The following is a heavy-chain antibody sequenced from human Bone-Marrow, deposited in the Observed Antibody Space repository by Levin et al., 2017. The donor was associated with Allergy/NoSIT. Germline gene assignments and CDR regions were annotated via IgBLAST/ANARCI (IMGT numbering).Heavy chain of an antibody. CDR2: IWYEGSRK. CDR3: ARDDLAEKRPENVFEV. Sequence: GESLKISCAASGFNMSSYGMHWVRQAPGKGLEWVAVIWYEGSRKDYGDTVKGRFTISRDNSKNTLNLQMSSLSAEDTAVYYCARDDLAEKRPENVFEVWDQGTMVSDSS. J-gene: IGHJ3*01. CDR1: GFNMSSYG. D-gene: IGHD1-14*01. V-gene: IGHV3-33*08.